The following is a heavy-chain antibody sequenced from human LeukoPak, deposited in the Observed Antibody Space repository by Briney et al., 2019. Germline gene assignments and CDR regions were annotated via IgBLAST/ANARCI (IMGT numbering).Heavy chain of an antibody. J-gene: IGHJ4*02. V-gene: IGHV4-61*09. CDR3: AREKRWLRSFDY. Sequence: SETLSLTCTVSGGSISSGSYYWSWIRQPAGKGLEWIGHIYTTGSTNYNPSLKSRVTISVDMSKNQFSLKLSSVTAADTAVYYCAREKRWLRSFDYWGQGTLVTVSS. CDR1: GGSISSGSYY. D-gene: IGHD5-24*01. CDR2: IYTTGST.